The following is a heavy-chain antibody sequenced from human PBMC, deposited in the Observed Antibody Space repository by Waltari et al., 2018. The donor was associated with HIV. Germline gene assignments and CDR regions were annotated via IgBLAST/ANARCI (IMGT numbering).Heavy chain of an antibody. CDR1: GYTFTGYS. CDR2: INPNSGGT. D-gene: IGHD1-26*01. CDR3: ARGWEPWYFDL. Sequence: QVQLVQSGAEVKKPGALVKVSCMAYGYTFTGYSMHWVRKAPGQGHEWMGWINPNSGGTNYAQKFQGRVTMTRDTSISTAYMELSRLRSDDTAVYYCARGWEPWYFDLWGRGTLVTVSS. J-gene: IGHJ2*01. V-gene: IGHV1-2*02.